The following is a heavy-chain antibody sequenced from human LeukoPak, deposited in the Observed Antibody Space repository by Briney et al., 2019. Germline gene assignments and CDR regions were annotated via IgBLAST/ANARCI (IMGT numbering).Heavy chain of an antibody. J-gene: IGHJ4*02. CDR1: GFTFSSYS. V-gene: IGHV3-21*01. CDR3: ARDKAVGPTLLDY. CDR2: ISSSSSYI. D-gene: IGHD1-26*01. Sequence: GGSLRLSCAASGFTFSSYSMNWVRQAPGKGLEWVSSISSSSSYIYYADSVKGRFTISRDNAKNSLYLQMNSLRAEDTAVYYCARDKAVGPTLLDYWGQGTLVTVSS.